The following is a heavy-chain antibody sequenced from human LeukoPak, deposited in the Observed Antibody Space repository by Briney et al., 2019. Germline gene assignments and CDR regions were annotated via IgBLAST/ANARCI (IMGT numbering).Heavy chain of an antibody. CDR2: IYTSGST. CDR1: GGSISSGSYY. J-gene: IGHJ4*02. D-gene: IGHD2-15*01. V-gene: IGHV4-61*02. Sequence: PSQTLSLTCTVSGGSISSGSYYWSWIRQPAGKGLEWIGRIYTSGSTNYNPSLKSRVTMSVDTSKNQFSLKLSSVTAADTAVYYCARGLLAGILDYWGQGTLVTVSS. CDR3: ARGLLAGILDY.